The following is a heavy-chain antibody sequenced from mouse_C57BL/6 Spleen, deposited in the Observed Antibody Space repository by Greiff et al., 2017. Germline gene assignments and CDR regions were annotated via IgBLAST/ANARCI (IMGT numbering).Heavy chain of an antibody. Sequence: QVQLQQPGAELVKPGASVKLSCKASGYTFTSYWMHWMKQRPGQGLEWIGMIHPNSGSTNYNEKFKRKATLTVDKSSSTAYMQLIRLTSVDSAVYYCARRYGYDYFDCWDQGTTLTVSS. V-gene: IGHV1-64*01. CDR2: IHPNSGST. CDR1: GYTFTSYW. CDR3: ARRYGYDYFDC. J-gene: IGHJ2*01. D-gene: IGHD2-2*01.